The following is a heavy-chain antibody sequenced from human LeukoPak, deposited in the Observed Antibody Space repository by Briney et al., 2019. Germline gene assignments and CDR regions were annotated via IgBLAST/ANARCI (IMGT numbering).Heavy chain of an antibody. CDR1: GGSISSSS. J-gene: IGHJ6*03. Sequence: PSETLSLTCTVSGGSISSSSYYWGWIRQAPGKGLEWVSSISSSGDYKYYADSVKGRFTISRDNAKNSLYLQMHSLRAEDTAVYYCARDSDSSGWLDYYMDVWGKGTTVTVSS. V-gene: IGHV3-21*06. CDR2: ISSSGDYK. D-gene: IGHD6-19*01. CDR3: ARDSDSSGWLDYYMDV.